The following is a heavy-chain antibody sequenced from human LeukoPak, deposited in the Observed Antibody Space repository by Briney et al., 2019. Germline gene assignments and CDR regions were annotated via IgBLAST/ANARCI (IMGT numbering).Heavy chain of an antibody. CDR3: ARDRIWERVGSYFDY. D-gene: IGHD1-26*01. Sequence: PGGSLRLSCAASGFTFRSYAMHWVRQAPGKGLEWVAVISYDGSNKYYADSVKGRFTISRDNSKNTLYLQMNSLRAEDTAVYYCARDRIWERVGSYFDYWGQGALVTVSS. CDR1: GFTFRSYA. V-gene: IGHV3-30*04. CDR2: ISYDGSNK. J-gene: IGHJ4*02.